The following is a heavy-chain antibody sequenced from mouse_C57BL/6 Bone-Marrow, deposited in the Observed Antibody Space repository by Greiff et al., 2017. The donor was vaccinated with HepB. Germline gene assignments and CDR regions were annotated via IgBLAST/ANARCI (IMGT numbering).Heavy chain of an antibody. CDR3: ARNSGKRDQDWFDY. CDR1: GFSLTSYG. V-gene: IGHV2-2*01. CDR2: IWGGGST. D-gene: IGHD3-2*02. Sequence: QVQLQQPGPGLVQPSQSLSITCTVSGFSLTSYGVHWVRQSPGKGLEWLGVIWGGGSTDYNAAFISRLSISKDNSTSHVFFKMNSLQADDTAIYYCARNSGKRDQDWFDYWGQGTLVTVSA. J-gene: IGHJ3*01.